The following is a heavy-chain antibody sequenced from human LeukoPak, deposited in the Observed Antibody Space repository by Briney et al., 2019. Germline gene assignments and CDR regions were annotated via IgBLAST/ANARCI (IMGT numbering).Heavy chain of an antibody. Sequence: AGGSLKLSCAASGFTFSGSAMHWVRQASGKGLEWVGRIRSKANSYATAYAASVKGRFTISRDDSKNTAYLQMSSLKTEDTAVYYCTRRENDFWSGYDNPFFDYWGQGTLVTVSS. D-gene: IGHD3-3*01. CDR1: GFTFSGSA. V-gene: IGHV3-73*01. J-gene: IGHJ4*02. CDR3: TRRENDFWSGYDNPFFDY. CDR2: IRSKANSYAT.